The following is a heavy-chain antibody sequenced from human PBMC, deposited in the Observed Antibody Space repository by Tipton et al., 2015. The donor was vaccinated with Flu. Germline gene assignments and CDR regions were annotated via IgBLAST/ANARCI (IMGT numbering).Heavy chain of an antibody. CDR2: IYYTGGT. CDR3: ARGGSSSSWYYFAS. Sequence: TLSLTCTVSRGSISGYFWSWIRQPPGKGLEWIGYIYYTGGTNQNPSLKSRVTLSVDTSKNQFSLKLNSVTAADTAVYFCARGGSSSSWYYFASWGQGTLVTVSS. CDR1: RGSISGYF. J-gene: IGHJ4*02. V-gene: IGHV4-59*01. D-gene: IGHD6-13*01.